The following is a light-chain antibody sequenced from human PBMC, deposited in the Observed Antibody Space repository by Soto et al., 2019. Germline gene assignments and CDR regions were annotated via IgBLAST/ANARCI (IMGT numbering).Light chain of an antibody. CDR2: DVS. V-gene: IGLV2-14*01. J-gene: IGLJ2*01. Sequence: QSALTQPASVSGSPGQSIAISCTGTSNDVGGYNYVSWYQQHPGKAPKLMIYDVSARPSGVSNRFSASKSDNTASLTISGLQAEDEADYYCSSYTSSNTVVFGGGTKLTVL. CDR3: SSYTSSNTVV. CDR1: SNDVGGYNY.